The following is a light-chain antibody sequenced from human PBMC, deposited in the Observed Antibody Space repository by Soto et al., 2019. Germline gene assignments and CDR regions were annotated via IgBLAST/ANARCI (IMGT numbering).Light chain of an antibody. CDR3: CSYAGSDKV. Sequence: QSALTQPRSVSGSPGQSVTISCTGTSSDVGGYNYVSWYQQHPGKAPKLMIYDVSKRPSGVPDRFSGSKSGNTASLTISGLQAEDEADYYCCSYAGSDKVFGTGTKLTVL. CDR2: DVS. CDR1: SSDVGGYNY. V-gene: IGLV2-11*01. J-gene: IGLJ1*01.